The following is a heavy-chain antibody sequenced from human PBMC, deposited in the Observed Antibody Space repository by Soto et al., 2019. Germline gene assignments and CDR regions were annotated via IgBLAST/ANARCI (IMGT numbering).Heavy chain of an antibody. J-gene: IGHJ6*02. CDR1: GGTFSSYA. CDR2: IIPISDTT. Sequence: QVQLVQSGAEVKKPGSSVKVSCKASGGTFSSYAISWVRQAPGQGLEWMGGIIPISDTTNYAQKFQGRVTIIADESTSPAYMELSSLRSEDTAVYYCARSQGSSTSLEISYYCYYGMDVWGQGTTVTVSS. V-gene: IGHV1-69*01. D-gene: IGHD2-2*01. CDR3: ARSQGSSTSLEISYYCYYGMDV.